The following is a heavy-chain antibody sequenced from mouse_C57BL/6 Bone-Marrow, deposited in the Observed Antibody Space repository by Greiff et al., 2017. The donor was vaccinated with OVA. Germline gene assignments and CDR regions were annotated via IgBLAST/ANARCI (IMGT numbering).Heavy chain of an antibody. V-gene: IGHV7-3*01. CDR1: GFTFTDYY. D-gene: IGHD2-5*01. Sequence: EVKLQESGGGLVQPGGSLSLSCAASGFTFTDYYMSWVRQPPGKALEWLGFIRNKANGYTTEYSASVKGRFTISRDNSQSILYLQMNALRAEDSATYYCARSVLYSIFAYWGQGTLVTVSA. CDR2: IRNKANGYTT. CDR3: ARSVLYSIFAY. J-gene: IGHJ3*01.